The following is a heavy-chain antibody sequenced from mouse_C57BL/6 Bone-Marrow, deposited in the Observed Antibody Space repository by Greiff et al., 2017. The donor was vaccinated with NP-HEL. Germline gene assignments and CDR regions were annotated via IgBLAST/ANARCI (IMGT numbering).Heavy chain of an antibody. CDR3: ARWARLHGYPYYAMDY. V-gene: IGHV1-12*01. Sequence: QVQLQQSGAELVRPGASVKMSCKASGYTFTSYNMHWVKQTPRQGLEWIGAIYPGNGDTSYNQKFKVKATLTVDKSSSTAYMQLSSLTSEDSAVYFCARWARLHGYPYYAMDYWGQGTSVTVSS. CDR1: GYTFTSYN. J-gene: IGHJ4*01. CDR2: IYPGNGDT. D-gene: IGHD2-2*01.